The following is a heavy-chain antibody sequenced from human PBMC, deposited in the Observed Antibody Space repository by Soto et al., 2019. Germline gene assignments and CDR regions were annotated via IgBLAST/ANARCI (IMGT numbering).Heavy chain of an antibody. CDR2: IFPGDSDT. D-gene: IGHD1-26*01. V-gene: IGHV5-51*01. Sequence: GESLKISCKGSGYSFTTYWIGWVRQMPGKGLEWMGIIFPGDSDTRYSPSFQGQVTISADKSISTAYLQWSSLKASDTAMYYCARRGPIRGNSNQPFDYWGQGALVTVSS. CDR1: GYSFTTYW. J-gene: IGHJ4*02. CDR3: ARRGPIRGNSNQPFDY.